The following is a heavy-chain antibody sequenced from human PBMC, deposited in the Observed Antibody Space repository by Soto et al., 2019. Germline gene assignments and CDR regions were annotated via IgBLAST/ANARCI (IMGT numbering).Heavy chain of an antibody. V-gene: IGHV4-59*01. D-gene: IGHD3-10*01. CDR3: ARGPYITMFRGVIIRNLFAL. CDR2: IYYSGST. J-gene: IGHJ5*02. CDR1: GGSISSYY. Sequence: SETLALTCTVSGGSISSYYWSWIRQPPGKGLEWIGYIYYSGSTNYNPSLKSRVTISVDTSKNQFSLKLSSVAAADTAVYYCARGPYITMFRGVIIRNLFALWGQG.